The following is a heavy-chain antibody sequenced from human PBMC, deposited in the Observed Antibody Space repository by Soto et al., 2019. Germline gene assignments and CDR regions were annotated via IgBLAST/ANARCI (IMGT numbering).Heavy chain of an antibody. Sequence: PSETLSLTCTVSGGSISSYCWSWIRQPPGKGLEWIGYIYYSGSTNYNPSLKSRVTISVDTSKNQFSLKLSSVTAADTAVYYCARERRPVNSSGYYSCFDYWGQGTLLTVSS. CDR3: ARERRPVNSSGYYSCFDY. D-gene: IGHD3-22*01. V-gene: IGHV4-59*01. J-gene: IGHJ4*02. CDR2: IYYSGST. CDR1: GGSISSYC.